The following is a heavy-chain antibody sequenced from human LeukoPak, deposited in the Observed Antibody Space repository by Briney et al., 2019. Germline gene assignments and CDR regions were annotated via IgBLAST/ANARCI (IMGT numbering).Heavy chain of an antibody. CDR1: GYSFTSYW. D-gene: IGHD6-13*01. Sequence: GESLKISCKASGYSFTSYWIGWVRQMPGKSLEWMGVIYPGDSDTRYSPSFQGQGTISADKTISTAYLQWSSLKASDTAIYYCATTGPEYSSSWYLHFWGQGTLVTVSS. CDR3: ATTGPEYSSSWYLHF. V-gene: IGHV5-51*01. CDR2: IYPGDSDT. J-gene: IGHJ4*02.